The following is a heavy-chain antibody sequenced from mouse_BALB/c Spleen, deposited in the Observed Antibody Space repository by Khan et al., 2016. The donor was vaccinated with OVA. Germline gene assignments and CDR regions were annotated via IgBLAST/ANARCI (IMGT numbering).Heavy chain of an antibody. CDR1: GYTFTTYW. J-gene: IGHJ2*01. V-gene: IGHV1-7*01. CDR3: TRDRIDY. CDR2: INPNSGYT. Sequence: QVQLKQSGAELAKPGASVKMSCKASGYTFTTYWMHLVKQRPGQGLEWIGYINPNSGYTAYNEKFKDRATLSADRSSSTAYMQLSSLTSEDSAVYYCTRDRIDYWGQGTTLAVSS.